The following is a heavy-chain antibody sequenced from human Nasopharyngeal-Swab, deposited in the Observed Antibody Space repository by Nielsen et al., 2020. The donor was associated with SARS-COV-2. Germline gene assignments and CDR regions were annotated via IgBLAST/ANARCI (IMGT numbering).Heavy chain of an antibody. V-gene: IGHV3-7*01. CDR1: GFSFSSYS. CDR2: IKQDGSEL. Sequence: GESLKISCATSGFSFSSYSMTWVRQAPGKGLEWVANIKQDGSELYYVDSVKGRFTISRDNAKNSLFLQMNSLRAEDTAVYYCARDRTDYDFWSHYCTYYLDFWGQGTLVTVSS. J-gene: IGHJ4*02. D-gene: IGHD3-3*01. CDR3: ARDRTDYDFWSHYCTYYLDF.